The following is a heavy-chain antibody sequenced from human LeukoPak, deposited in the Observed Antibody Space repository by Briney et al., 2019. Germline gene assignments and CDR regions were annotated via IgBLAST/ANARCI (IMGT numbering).Heavy chain of an antibody. V-gene: IGHV3-43*02. J-gene: IGHJ4*02. CDR3: ARDNTGSYEY. CDR1: GFTFGDYD. Sequence: AGSLTLSCAASGFTFGDYDMHWVRQAPGKGLEWVSLIRADGATTRYTDSVKGRFTISRDNSKDSLYLQMNSLRTEDTALYYCARDNTGSYEYWGQGTLVTVSP. D-gene: IGHD1-26*01. CDR2: IRADGATT.